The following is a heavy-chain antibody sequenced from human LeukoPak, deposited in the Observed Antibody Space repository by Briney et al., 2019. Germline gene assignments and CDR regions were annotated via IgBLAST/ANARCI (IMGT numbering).Heavy chain of an antibody. D-gene: IGHD3-22*01. CDR3: ARDLAPTYYYDSSGSTTLY. J-gene: IGHJ4*02. CDR2: INPNSGGT. Sequence: ASVKVSCKASGHTFTGYYMHWARQAPGQGLGWMGWINPNSGGTNYAQKFQGRVTMTRDTSISTAYMELSRLRSDDTAVYYCARDLAPTYYYDSSGSTTLYWGQGTLVTVSS. V-gene: IGHV1-2*02. CDR1: GHTFTGYY.